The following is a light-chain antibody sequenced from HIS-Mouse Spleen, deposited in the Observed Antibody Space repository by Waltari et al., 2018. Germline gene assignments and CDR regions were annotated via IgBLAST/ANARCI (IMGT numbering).Light chain of an antibody. J-gene: IGLJ2*01. CDR3: YSTDSSGNHRV. CDR2: EDS. Sequence: SYELTQPPSVSVSPGQTARITCSGDALLKKYAYWYQQKSGQAPVLVIYEDSKRPSGIPERFSCSSSGTMATLTISGAQVEDEADYYCYSTDSSGNHRVFGGGTKLTVL. CDR1: ALLKKY. V-gene: IGLV3-10*01.